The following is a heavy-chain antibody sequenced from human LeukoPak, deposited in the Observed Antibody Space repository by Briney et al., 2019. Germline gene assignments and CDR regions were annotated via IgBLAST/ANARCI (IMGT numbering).Heavy chain of an antibody. D-gene: IGHD3-16*01. Sequence: ASVKVSCKASGYTFTGYYMHWVRQAPGQGLEWMGRINPNSGGTNYAQKFQGRVTMTRDTSISTAYMELSRLRSDDTAVYYCARSVGGDDYFDYWGQGTLVTVSS. CDR3: ARSVGGDDYFDY. CDR1: GYTFTGYY. CDR2: INPNSGGT. J-gene: IGHJ4*02. V-gene: IGHV1-2*06.